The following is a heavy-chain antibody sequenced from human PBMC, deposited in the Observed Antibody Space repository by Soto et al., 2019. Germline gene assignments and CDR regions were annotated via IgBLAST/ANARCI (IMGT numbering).Heavy chain of an antibody. CDR2: IYYSGST. CDR3: ARAGVYYDILTGYYDEQYYFDY. V-gene: IGHV4-59*01. D-gene: IGHD3-9*01. J-gene: IGHJ4*02. CDR1: GGSISSYY. Sequence: SETLSLTCTVSGGSISSYYWSWIRQPPGKGLEWIGYIYYSGSTNYNPSLKSRVTISVDTSKNQFSLKLSSVTAADTAVYYCARAGVYYDILTGYYDEQYYFDYWGQGTLVTVS.